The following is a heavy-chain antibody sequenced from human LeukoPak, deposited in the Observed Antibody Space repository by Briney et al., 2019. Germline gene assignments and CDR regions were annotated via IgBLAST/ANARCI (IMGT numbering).Heavy chain of an antibody. CDR2: IYHSGST. CDR1: GGSISSSNW. CDR3: ARANRGSSGWFSTSQFDY. J-gene: IGHJ4*02. Sequence: SETLSLTCAVSGGSISSSNWWSWVRQPPGKGLEWIGEIYHSGSTNYNPSLKSRVTISVDKSKNQFSLKLSSVTAADAAVYYCARANRGSSGWFSTSQFDYWGQGTLVTVSS. V-gene: IGHV4-4*02. D-gene: IGHD6-19*01.